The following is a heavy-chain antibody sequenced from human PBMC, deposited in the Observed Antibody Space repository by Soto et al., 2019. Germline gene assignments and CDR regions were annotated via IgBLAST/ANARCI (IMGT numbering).Heavy chain of an antibody. Sequence: SETLSLTCTVSGGSLSPNYWSWIRQPPGKGLEWIGYIYYGGTTTNNPSLNSRVAISIDTSKNQFSLTLSSVTAADTAVYYCARGYQGESMVRGVIWFDPWGQGTLVTVSS. V-gene: IGHV4-59*08. D-gene: IGHD3-10*01. CDR1: GGSLSPNY. CDR2: IYYGGTT. J-gene: IGHJ5*02. CDR3: ARGYQGESMVRGVIWFDP.